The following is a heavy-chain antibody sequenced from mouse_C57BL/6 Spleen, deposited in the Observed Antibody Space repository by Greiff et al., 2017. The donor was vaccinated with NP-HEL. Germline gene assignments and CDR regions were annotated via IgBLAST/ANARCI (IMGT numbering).Heavy chain of an antibody. J-gene: IGHJ4*01. V-gene: IGHV1-4*01. CDR2: INPSSGYT. D-gene: IGHD2-3*01. Sequence: VKLVESGAELARPCDSVKMSCKASGYTFTSYTMHWVKQRPGQGLEWIGYINPSSGYTKYNQKFKDKATLTADKSSSTAYMQLSSLTSEDSAVYYCARSGDGYLMDYWGQGTSVTVSS. CDR1: GYTFTSYT. CDR3: ARSGDGYLMDY.